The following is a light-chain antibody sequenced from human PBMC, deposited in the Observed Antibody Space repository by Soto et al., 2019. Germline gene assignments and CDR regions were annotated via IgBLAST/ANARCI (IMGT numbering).Light chain of an antibody. CDR2: GAS. CDR3: QXXGGSPYT. CDR1: QSVRSSY. V-gene: IGKV3-20*01. J-gene: IGKJ2*01. Sequence: EIVLTQSPGTLSLSPGERATLSCRASQSVRSSYLAWYQQKPGQAPRLLIYGASSRATGIPDRFSGTGSGTDFTLTISRLEPXXXAVXXXQXXGGSPYTFGQGTKLEIK.